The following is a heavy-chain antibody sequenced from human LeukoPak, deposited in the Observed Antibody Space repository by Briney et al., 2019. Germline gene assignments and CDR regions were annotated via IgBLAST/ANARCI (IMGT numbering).Heavy chain of an antibody. CDR2: IKSKTDGGTT. Sequence: SWIRQPPGKGLEWVGRIKSKTDGGTTDYAAPVKGRFTISRDDSKNTLYLQMNSLKTEDTAVYYCTTALWYWGQGTLVTVSS. J-gene: IGHJ4*02. CDR3: TTALWY. V-gene: IGHV3-15*01.